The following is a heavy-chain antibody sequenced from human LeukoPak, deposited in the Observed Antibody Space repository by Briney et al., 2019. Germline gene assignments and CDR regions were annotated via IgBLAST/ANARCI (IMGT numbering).Heavy chain of an antibody. J-gene: IGHJ4*02. CDR1: GFTFSSYA. Sequence: GGSLRLSCAASGFTFSSYAMHWVRQAPGKGLEWVGVISYDGSNKYYADSVKGRFTISRDNSKNTLYLQMNSLRAEDTAVYYCAREGRAEGYYFDYWGQGTLVTVSS. CDR3: AREGRAEGYYFDY. CDR2: ISYDGSNK. V-gene: IGHV3-30*01. D-gene: IGHD6-19*01.